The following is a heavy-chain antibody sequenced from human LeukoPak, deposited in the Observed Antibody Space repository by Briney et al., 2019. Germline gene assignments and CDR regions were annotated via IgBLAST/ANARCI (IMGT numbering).Heavy chain of an antibody. Sequence: GGSLRLSCAASGFTFSSTAMSWVRQAPGKGLEWVSSISGNGGSTYYADSVKGQFTISRDNSKNTLYLQMNSLTAEDTAIYYCAKATGTLGNWGQGTLVTVSS. CDR2: ISGNGGST. CDR1: GFTFSSTA. D-gene: IGHD1-1*01. J-gene: IGHJ4*02. V-gene: IGHV3-23*01. CDR3: AKATGTLGN.